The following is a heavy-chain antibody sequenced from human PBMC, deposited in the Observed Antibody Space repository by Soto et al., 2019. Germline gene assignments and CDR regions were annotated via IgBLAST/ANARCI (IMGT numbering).Heavy chain of an antibody. CDR3: ARHPGYYDILTGYTTYYFDY. Sequence: LSLTCTVSGGSIGTYYWGWIRQPPGKGLEWIGYIYYRGNTDYNPSLKSRVTISLDTPKNQFSLKLSSVTAADTAVYYCARHPGYYDILTGYTTYYFDYWGQGILVTVSS. D-gene: IGHD3-9*01. CDR1: GGSIGTYY. CDR2: IYYRGNT. J-gene: IGHJ4*02. V-gene: IGHV4-59*08.